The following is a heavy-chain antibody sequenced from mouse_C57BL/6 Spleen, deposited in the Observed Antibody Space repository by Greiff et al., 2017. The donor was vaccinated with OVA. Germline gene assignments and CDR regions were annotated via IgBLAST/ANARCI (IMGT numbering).Heavy chain of an antibody. CDR1: GYTFTSYW. V-gene: IGHV1-64*01. Sequence: QVQLQQPGAELVKPGASVKLSCKASGYTFTSYWMHWVKQRPGQGLEWIGMIHPNSGSTNYNEKFKSKATLTVDKSSSTAYMQLSSLTSVDSAVYYCARITTVVAAGGFDYWGQGTTLTVSA. CDR3: ARITTVVAAGGFDY. J-gene: IGHJ2*01. D-gene: IGHD1-1*01. CDR2: IHPNSGST.